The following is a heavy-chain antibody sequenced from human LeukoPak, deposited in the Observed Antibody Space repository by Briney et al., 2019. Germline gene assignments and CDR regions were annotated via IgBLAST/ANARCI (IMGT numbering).Heavy chain of an antibody. Sequence: PSETLSLTCAVYGGSFSGYYWSWLRQPPGKGLEWIGEINHSGSTNYNPSLKSRVTISVDTSKNQFSLKLSSVTAADTAVYYCARRITIFGVVRLSDWFDPWGQGTLVTVSS. CDR3: ARRITIFGVVRLSDWFDP. CDR2: INHSGST. D-gene: IGHD3-3*01. V-gene: IGHV4-34*01. J-gene: IGHJ5*02. CDR1: GGSFSGYY.